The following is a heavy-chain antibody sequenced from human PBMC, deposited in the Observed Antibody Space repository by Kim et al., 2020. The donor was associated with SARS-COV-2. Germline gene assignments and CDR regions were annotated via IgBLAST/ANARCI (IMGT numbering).Heavy chain of an antibody. CDR3: AKFDLPIGGRPHPTFYYYYGMDV. Sequence: GGSLRLSCAASGFTFSSYAMSWVRQAPGKGLEWVSAISGSGGSTYYADSVKGRFTISRDNSKNTLYLQMNSLRAEDTAVYYCAKFDLPIGGRPHPTFYYYYGMDVWGQGTTVTVSS. J-gene: IGHJ6*02. D-gene: IGHD3-10*01. CDR2: ISGSGGST. CDR1: GFTFSSYA. V-gene: IGHV3-23*01.